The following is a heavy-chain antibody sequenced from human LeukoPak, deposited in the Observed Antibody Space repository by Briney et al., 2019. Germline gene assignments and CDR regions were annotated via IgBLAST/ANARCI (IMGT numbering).Heavy chain of an antibody. CDR2: ISSSGGYI. CDR3: LGSNIAAV. Sequence: GGSLRLSCAASGFTFSTYSMNWVRQAPGKGLEWVSSISSSGGYIFDADSVKGRFTISRDNAKNSLYLQMNSLRAEDTADYYCLGSNIAAVWGQGTLVTVSS. CDR1: GFTFSTYS. V-gene: IGHV3-21*01. J-gene: IGHJ4*02. D-gene: IGHD6-13*01.